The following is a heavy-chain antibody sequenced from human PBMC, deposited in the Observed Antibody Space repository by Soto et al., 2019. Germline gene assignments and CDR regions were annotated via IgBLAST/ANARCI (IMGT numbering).Heavy chain of an antibody. J-gene: IGHJ4*02. Sequence: QVQLQESGPGLVKPSETLSLTCTVSGGSISSHYWSWIRLPAGKGLEWIGRIYLSGNTKINPSLKNRVTMSVDASKNQFSLNLKSVTAADTAVYYCAKELKPYNSGRYFTLSGGQGTLVTVSS. CDR3: AKELKPYNSGRYFTLS. V-gene: IGHV4-4*07. CDR2: IYLSGNT. CDR1: GGSISSHY. D-gene: IGHD6-19*01.